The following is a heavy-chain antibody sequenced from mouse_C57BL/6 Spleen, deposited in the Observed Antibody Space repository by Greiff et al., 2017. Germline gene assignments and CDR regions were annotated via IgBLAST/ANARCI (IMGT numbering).Heavy chain of an antibody. J-gene: IGHJ2*01. Sequence: VQLQQSDAELVKPGASVKISCKASGYTFTDHTIPWMKQRPEQGLEWIGYIYPRDGSTKYNEKFKGKATLTEDKSSSTAYMQLNSLTSEDSAVYCCAREGWDVYFDYWGQGTTLTVSS. CDR3: AREGWDVYFDY. D-gene: IGHD3-3*01. V-gene: IGHV1-78*01. CDR1: GYTFTDHT. CDR2: IYPRDGST.